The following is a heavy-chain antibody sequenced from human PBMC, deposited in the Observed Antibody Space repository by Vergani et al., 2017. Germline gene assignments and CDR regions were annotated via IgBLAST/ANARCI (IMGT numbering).Heavy chain of an antibody. CDR1: ADSISSGSYY. Sequence: QLQLQQSGPGLVKPSETLFLTCTVSADSISSGSYYWGWIRQPPGKSLEWIGSIYYSGLTYYNPSLKSRVAISVATSKNQFSLKVTSVTAADTAVYFCARQRPGSGWSPVYFDDWGQGILVTVSS. CDR2: IYYSGLT. CDR3: ARQRPGSGWSPVYFDD. V-gene: IGHV4-39*01. D-gene: IGHD6-19*01. J-gene: IGHJ4*02.